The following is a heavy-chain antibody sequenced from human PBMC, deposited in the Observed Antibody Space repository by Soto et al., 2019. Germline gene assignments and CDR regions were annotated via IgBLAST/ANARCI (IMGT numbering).Heavy chain of an antibody. CDR3: ARGILGSGTATDH. J-gene: IGHJ4*02. D-gene: IGHD3-10*01. V-gene: IGHV3-74*03. CDR2: IIGDGLYT. Sequence: EVQLVESGGGLVQPGGSLILSCAASGFTFSNYWMVWVRQAPRKGLVWVSRIIGDGLYTTYADSVKGRFTISRDNAKNTVYLQMNSLRVEDTAVYYCARGILGSGTATDHGGQGTLVTVSS. CDR1: GFTFSNYW.